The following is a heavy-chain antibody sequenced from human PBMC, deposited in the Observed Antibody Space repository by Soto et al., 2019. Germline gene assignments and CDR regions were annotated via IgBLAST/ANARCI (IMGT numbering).Heavy chain of an antibody. CDR2: INAGNGNT. Sequence: GASVKVSCKASGYTFTSYAMPWVRQAPGQRLEWMGWINAGNGNTKYSQKFQGRVTITRDTSASTAYMGLSSLRSEDTAVYYCARGLGLYYFDYWGQGTLVTVSS. V-gene: IGHV1-3*01. D-gene: IGHD1-26*01. CDR3: ARGLGLYYFDY. J-gene: IGHJ4*02. CDR1: GYTFTSYA.